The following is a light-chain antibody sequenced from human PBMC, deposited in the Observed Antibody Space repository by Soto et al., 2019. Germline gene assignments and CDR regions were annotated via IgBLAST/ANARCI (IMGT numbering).Light chain of an antibody. CDR1: RSVSSN. J-gene: IGKJ1*01. CDR3: QQYGSSAT. V-gene: IGKV3-15*01. CDR2: GAS. Sequence: EIVLTQSPATLSVSPGERATLSCRASRSVSSNLAWYQQKPGRAPSLLIYGASTRATGIPDRFSGSGSGTEFTLTISSLESEDFAVYYCQQYGSSATFGQGTKVDIK.